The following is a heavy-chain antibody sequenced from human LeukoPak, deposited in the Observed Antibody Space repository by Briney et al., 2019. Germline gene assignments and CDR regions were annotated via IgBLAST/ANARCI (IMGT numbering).Heavy chain of an antibody. CDR3: AKGPDAFIAAAGDY. Sequence: GGSLRLSCAASGFTFSSYAMSWVRQAPGKGLEWVSAISGSGGSTYHADSVKGRFTISRDNSKSTLYLQMNSLRAEDTAVYYCAKGPDAFIAAAGDYWGQGTLVTVSS. J-gene: IGHJ4*02. CDR2: ISGSGGST. V-gene: IGHV3-23*01. D-gene: IGHD6-13*01. CDR1: GFTFSSYA.